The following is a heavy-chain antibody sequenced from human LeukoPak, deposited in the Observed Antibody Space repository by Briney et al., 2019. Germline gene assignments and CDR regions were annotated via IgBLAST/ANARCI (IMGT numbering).Heavy chain of an antibody. J-gene: IGHJ5*02. CDR1: GVSISSYY. CDR3: ARDTGDYYDSSGNNWFDP. Sequence: SETLSLTCTVSGVSISSYYWSWIRQPPGKGLEWIGYIHYSGSTNYNPSLKSRVTISVDTSKNQFSLKLSSVTAADTAVYYCARDTGDYYDSSGNNWFDPWGQGTLVTVSS. CDR2: IHYSGST. D-gene: IGHD3-22*01. V-gene: IGHV4-59*01.